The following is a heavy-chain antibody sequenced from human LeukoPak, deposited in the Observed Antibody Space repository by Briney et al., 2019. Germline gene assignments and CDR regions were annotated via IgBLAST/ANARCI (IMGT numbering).Heavy chain of an antibody. CDR1: GFTFSSYT. CDR2: ISSRGSYI. Sequence: VGSLRLSCAASGFTFSSYTMSWVRQAPGKGLEWVSSISSRGSYIYYADSVTGRFTNSRDNAKNSLYLQMNSLRVEDTAVYYCARGVGVGSDYWGQGTLVTVAS. V-gene: IGHV3-21*01. J-gene: IGHJ4*02. D-gene: IGHD1-26*01. CDR3: ARGVGVGSDY.